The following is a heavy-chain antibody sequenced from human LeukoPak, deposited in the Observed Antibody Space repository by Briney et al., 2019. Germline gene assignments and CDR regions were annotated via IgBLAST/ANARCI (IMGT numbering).Heavy chain of an antibody. CDR1: GVTFSNAG. CDR2: IKSTTDGGTT. V-gene: IGHV3-15*01. D-gene: IGHD6-19*01. CDR3: TTFHSSGWYYFCC. Sequence: GGSLRLSCAASGVTFSNAGMSRLRQAPGKGLEWVGRIKSTTDGGTTDYAAPVKGRFSITRDDSRNTVFLQMNSLKTEDTAVYYRTTFHSSGWYYFCCWGPGTLVTVSS. J-gene: IGHJ4*02.